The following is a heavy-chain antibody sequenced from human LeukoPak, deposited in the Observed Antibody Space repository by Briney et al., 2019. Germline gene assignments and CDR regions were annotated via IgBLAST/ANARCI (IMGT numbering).Heavy chain of an antibody. CDR3: TRKTVATSLDS. J-gene: IGHJ4*02. CDR1: GGSFSRTSDY. V-gene: IGHV4-39*07. D-gene: IGHD5-12*01. Sequence: SETLSLTCTVSGGSFSRTSDYWVWVRQSPGRGREWVGTISYSGSTYYNASLKSRVTISVDTSKNQFSLKLSSVTAADTAVYYCTRKTVATSLDSWGQGTLVTVSS. CDR2: ISYSGST.